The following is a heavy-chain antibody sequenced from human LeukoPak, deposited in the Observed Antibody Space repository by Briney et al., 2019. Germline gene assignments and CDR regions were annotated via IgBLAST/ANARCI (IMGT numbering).Heavy chain of an antibody. J-gene: IGHJ3*02. Sequence: ASVKVSCKASGYTFSSYGIGWVRQAPSQGLEWMGWITAGNGNTNYAQKVQGRVTVTTDTSTSTAYMELRSPRSDDTAVYFCARDLARGYSYGYNAFDIWGQGTMVTVSS. CDR3: ARDLARGYSYGYNAFDI. D-gene: IGHD5-18*01. CDR1: GYTFSSYG. CDR2: ITAGNGNT. V-gene: IGHV1-18*01.